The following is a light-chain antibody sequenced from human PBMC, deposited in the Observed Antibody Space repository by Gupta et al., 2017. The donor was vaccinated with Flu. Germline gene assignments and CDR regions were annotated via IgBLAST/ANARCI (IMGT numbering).Light chain of an antibody. CDR1: QRVSNN. CDR2: GAS. Sequence: EIVMTQSPATLSVSPGERATLSCRAGQRVSNNLAWYQQKPSQAPRVLIYGASIRDKGIPDRFSGSGYGKEFTLTSNSRQYEDFAIYYGQHYNNLPTFGPGTKVEIK. CDR3: QHYNNLPT. J-gene: IGKJ1*01. V-gene: IGKV3-15*01.